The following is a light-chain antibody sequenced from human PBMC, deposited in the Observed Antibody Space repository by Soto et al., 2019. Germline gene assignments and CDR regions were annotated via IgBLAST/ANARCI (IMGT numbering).Light chain of an antibody. CDR2: GAS. J-gene: IGKJ1*01. CDR3: QHYNNWPPWT. V-gene: IGKV3-15*01. Sequence: EVVMTQSPATLSVSPGGRATLSCRASQSISGTLAWYQQRPGQAPRLLIYGASTRAPGIPARFSGSGSETEFTLTISSLQSEDFAVYYCQHYNNWPPWTFGQGTKVDIK. CDR1: QSISGT.